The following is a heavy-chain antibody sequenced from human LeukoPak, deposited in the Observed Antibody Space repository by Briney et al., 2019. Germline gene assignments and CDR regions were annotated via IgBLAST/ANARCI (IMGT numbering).Heavy chain of an antibody. V-gene: IGHV1-2*02. CDR3: AREGGGTNYYDSSGYYYVTERDAFDI. J-gene: IGHJ3*02. D-gene: IGHD3-22*01. CDR2: INPNSGGT. CDR1: GYTFTGYY. Sequence: ASVKVSCKASGYTFTGYYMHWVRQAPGQGLEWMGWINPNSGGTNYAQKFQGRVTMTRDTSISTAYMELSRLRSDDTAVYYCAREGGGTNYYDSSGYYYVTERDAFDIWGQGTMVTVSS.